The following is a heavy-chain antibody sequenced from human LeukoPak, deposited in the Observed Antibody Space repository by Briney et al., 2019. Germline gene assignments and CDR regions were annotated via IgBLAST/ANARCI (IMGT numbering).Heavy chain of an antibody. CDR2: ISAYNVNT. Sequence: GASLKVSSKASLYTFTTYVISWVRHAPRQGLECMGWISAYNVNTNYAQKLQGRVTITTDTSTSTAYMELRSLRSDDTAVYYCARVWGISPGIAVAGTFRYYFDYWGQGTLVTVSS. J-gene: IGHJ4*02. CDR3: ARVWGISPGIAVAGTFRYYFDY. CDR1: LYTFTTYV. D-gene: IGHD6-19*01. V-gene: IGHV1-18*04.